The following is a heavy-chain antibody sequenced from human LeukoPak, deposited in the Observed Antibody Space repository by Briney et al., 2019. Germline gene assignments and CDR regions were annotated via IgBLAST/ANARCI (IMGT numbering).Heavy chain of an antibody. CDR2: ISAYNGNT. J-gene: IGHJ4*02. CDR1: NYTFTSDG. V-gene: IGHV1-18*01. Sequence: ASVKVSCKASNYTFTSDGINWVPQAPGQGLEWMGWISAYNGNTNYAQKLQGRVTMTTDTSTSTAYMELRSLRSDDTAVYYCARLRDGYNYDYWGQGTLVTVSS. D-gene: IGHD5-24*01. CDR3: ARLRDGYNYDY.